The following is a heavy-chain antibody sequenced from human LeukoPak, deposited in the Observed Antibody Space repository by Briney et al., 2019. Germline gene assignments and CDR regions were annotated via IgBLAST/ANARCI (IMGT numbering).Heavy chain of an antibody. Sequence: ASVKVSCKASGGTFSSYAISWVRQAPGQGLEWMGGIIPIFGTANYAQKFQGRVTITAVESTSTAYMELSSLRSEDTAVYYCARETRTFSIVVVPAAMWPYYYYGMDVWGQGTTVTVSS. CDR1: GGTFSSYA. CDR2: IIPIFGTA. J-gene: IGHJ6*02. D-gene: IGHD2-2*01. CDR3: ARETRTFSIVVVPAAMWPYYYYGMDV. V-gene: IGHV1-69*01.